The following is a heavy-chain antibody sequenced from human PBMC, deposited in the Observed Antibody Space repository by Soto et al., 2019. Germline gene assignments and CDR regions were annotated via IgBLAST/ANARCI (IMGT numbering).Heavy chain of an antibody. J-gene: IGHJ3*02. D-gene: IGHD5-18*01. CDR1: GGTFSSYA. CDR3: ARGRSGYSYGHDAFDI. CDR2: IIPIFGTA. V-gene: IGHV1-69*06. Sequence: SVKVSCKASGGTFSSYAISWVRQAPGQGLEWMGGIIPIFGTANYAQKFQGRVTITADKSTSTAYMELSSLRSEDTAVYYCARGRSGYSYGHDAFDIWGQGAMVTVSS.